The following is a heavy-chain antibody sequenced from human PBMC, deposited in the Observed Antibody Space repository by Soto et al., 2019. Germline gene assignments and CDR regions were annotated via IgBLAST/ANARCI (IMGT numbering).Heavy chain of an antibody. CDR2: INPNSGGT. D-gene: IGHD4-4*01. Sequence: GASVKVSCTASGYTFTGYYMHWVRQAPGQGLEWMGWINPNSGGTNYAQKFQGWVTMTRDTSISTAYMELSRLRSDDTAVYYCARDLSPVTALPLYYYYGMDVWGQGTTVTVSS. CDR3: ARDLSPVTALPLYYYYGMDV. J-gene: IGHJ6*02. CDR1: GYTFTGYY. V-gene: IGHV1-2*04.